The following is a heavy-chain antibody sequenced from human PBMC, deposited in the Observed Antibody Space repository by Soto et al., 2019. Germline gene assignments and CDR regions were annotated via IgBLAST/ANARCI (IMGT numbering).Heavy chain of an antibody. J-gene: IGHJ3*02. Sequence: PGGSLRLSCAASGFTFSSYPMSWARQAPGRGLEWVSAISDSAGSTYYADSVKGRFTISRDNSKNTLYLQMNSLRAEDTALYYCAKASLRRAYSHGSDDFDIWGQGTMVTVSS. CDR1: GFTFSSYP. CDR3: AKASLRRAYSHGSDDFDI. CDR2: ISDSAGST. V-gene: IGHV3-23*01. D-gene: IGHD5-18*01.